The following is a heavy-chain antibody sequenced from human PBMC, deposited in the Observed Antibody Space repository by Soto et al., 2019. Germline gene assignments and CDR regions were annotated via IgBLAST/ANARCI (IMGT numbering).Heavy chain of an antibody. D-gene: IGHD1-7*01. Sequence: PSETLSLTCTVSGGSVGSRPYYWSWVRQPPAKGLEWIGYVAYTGTTNYSPSLKSRVTIALDTSKIQVSLKLSYVTAAETAVYYCAMAGNYRYFEYWGQGNLVTVS. V-gene: IGHV4-61*01. CDR2: VAYTGTT. CDR1: GGSVGSRPYY. CDR3: AMAGNYRYFEY. J-gene: IGHJ4*02.